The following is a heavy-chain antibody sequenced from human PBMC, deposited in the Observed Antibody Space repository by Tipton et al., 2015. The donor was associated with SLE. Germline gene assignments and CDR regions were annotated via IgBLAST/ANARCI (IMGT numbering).Heavy chain of an antibody. CDR1: GGSISSYY. D-gene: IGHD6-13*01. CDR3: ARGDSSSWYADAFDI. V-gene: IGHV4-59*01. Sequence: LSLTCTVSGGSISSYYWSWIRQPPGKGLEWIGYIYYSGSTNYNPSLKSRVTISVDTSKNQFSLKLSSVTAADTAVYYCARGDSSSWYADAFDIWGQGTMVTVSS. J-gene: IGHJ3*02. CDR2: IYYSGST.